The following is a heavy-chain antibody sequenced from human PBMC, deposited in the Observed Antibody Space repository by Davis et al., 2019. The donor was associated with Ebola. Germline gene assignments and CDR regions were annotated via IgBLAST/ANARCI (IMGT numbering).Heavy chain of an antibody. V-gene: IGHV4-61*08. J-gene: IGHJ6*02. CDR2: INYSGST. D-gene: IGHD3-10*01. Sequence: SETLSLTCTVSGDSVSGGGYYWSWIRQPPGKGLEWIGEINYSGSTNYNPSLKSRVTISVDTSKNQFSLKLSSVTAADTAVYYCARGGVRVRYYYYGMDVWGQGTTVTVSS. CDR1: GDSVSGGGYY. CDR3: ARGGVRVRYYYYGMDV.